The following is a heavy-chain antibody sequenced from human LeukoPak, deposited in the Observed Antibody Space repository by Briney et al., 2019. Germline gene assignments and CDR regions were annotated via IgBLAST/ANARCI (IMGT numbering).Heavy chain of an antibody. CDR2: IIPIFGTA. J-gene: IGHJ3*02. Sequence: SVKVFCKASGGTFSSYAISWVRQAPGQGLEWMGGIIPIFGTANYAQKFQGRVTITADESTSTAYMELSSLRSEDTAVYYCARDGYYYDSSGPAHAFDIWGQGTMVTVSS. CDR1: GGTFSSYA. D-gene: IGHD3-22*01. V-gene: IGHV1-69*13. CDR3: ARDGYYYDSSGPAHAFDI.